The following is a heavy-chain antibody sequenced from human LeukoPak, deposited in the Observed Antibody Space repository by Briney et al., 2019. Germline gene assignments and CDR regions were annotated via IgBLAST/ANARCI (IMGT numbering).Heavy chain of an antibody. J-gene: IGHJ4*02. Sequence: GGSLRLSCAASGFTFDDYAMHWVRQAPGKGLEWVSGISWNSGSIGYVDSVKDRFTISRDSAKSSLYLQMNSLRAEDMAVYHCAKGRSYSYTAHPFDYWGQGTLVTVSS. V-gene: IGHV3-9*03. CDR3: AKGRSYSYTAHPFDY. CDR1: GFTFDDYA. D-gene: IGHD1-26*01. CDR2: ISWNSGSI.